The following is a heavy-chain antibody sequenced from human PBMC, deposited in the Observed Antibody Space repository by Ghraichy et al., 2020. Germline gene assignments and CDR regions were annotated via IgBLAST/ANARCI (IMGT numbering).Heavy chain of an antibody. CDR3: ARLYCSSTSCYQLHAFDI. J-gene: IGHJ3*02. Sequence: SETLSLTCTVSGGSISSYYWSWIRQPPGKGLEWIGYIYYSGSTNYNPSLKSRVTISVDTSKNQFSLKLSSVTAADTAVYYCARLYCSSTSCYQLHAFDIWGQGTMVTVSS. D-gene: IGHD2-2*01. CDR1: GGSISSYY. CDR2: IYYSGST. V-gene: IGHV4-59*01.